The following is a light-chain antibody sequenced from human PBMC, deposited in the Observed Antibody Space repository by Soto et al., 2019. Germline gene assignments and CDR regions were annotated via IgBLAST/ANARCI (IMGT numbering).Light chain of an antibody. CDR2: DTS. CDR1: QSVTKY. J-gene: IGKJ5*01. V-gene: IGKV3-20*01. Sequence: EIVLTQSPATLSLSPGERATLSCRASQSVTKYLAWYQQKPGQAPRLLIYDTSNRATGIPARFSGSGSGTDFSLTIRGLKPEDFAVYHCQQYGSSPLITFGQGTRLEIK. CDR3: QQYGSSPLIT.